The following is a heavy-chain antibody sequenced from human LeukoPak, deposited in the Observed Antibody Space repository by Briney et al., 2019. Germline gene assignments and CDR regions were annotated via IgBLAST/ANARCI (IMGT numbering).Heavy chain of an antibody. Sequence: ASVKVSCKASGYTFTSYAMNWVRQAPGQGLEWMGWISAYNGNTNYAQKLQGRVTMTEDTSTDTAYMELSSLRSEDTAVYYCATVEPLWGQGTLVTVSS. J-gene: IGHJ4*02. V-gene: IGHV1-18*01. D-gene: IGHD5-24*01. CDR3: ATVEPL. CDR1: GYTFTSYA. CDR2: ISAYNGNT.